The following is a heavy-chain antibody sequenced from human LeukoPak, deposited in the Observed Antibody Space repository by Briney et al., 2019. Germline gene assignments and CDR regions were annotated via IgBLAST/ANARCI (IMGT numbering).Heavy chain of an antibody. V-gene: IGHV1-2*02. J-gene: IGHJ3*02. Sequence: SVKVSCKASGSTFTDYYMHWVRQAPGQGLEWMGGINPNSGGKNYAQKYQGRVSMTRDTDITTTYLDLSRLRSSDTAAYYCARAGVWYYDDSSGYHNAAFDIWGQGTLVTVSS. D-gene: IGHD3-22*01. CDR1: GSTFTDYY. CDR3: ARAGVWYYDDSSGYHNAAFDI. CDR2: INPNSGGK.